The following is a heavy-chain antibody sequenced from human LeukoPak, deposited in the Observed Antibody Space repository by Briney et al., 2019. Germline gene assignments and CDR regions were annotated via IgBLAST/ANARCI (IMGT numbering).Heavy chain of an antibody. J-gene: IGHJ5*02. V-gene: IGHV3-23*01. Sequence: GGSLRLSCAASGFLFSRCAMSWVRQAPGKGLAWVSSISGAGDIAHYAESVKGRFTISRDNSGNTLYLQMDSLRAEGTAVDYFAKVKSSLALIGAWGQGTLVTVSS. CDR2: ISGAGDIA. CDR3: AKVKSSLALIGA. D-gene: IGHD2-8*01. CDR1: GFLFSRCA.